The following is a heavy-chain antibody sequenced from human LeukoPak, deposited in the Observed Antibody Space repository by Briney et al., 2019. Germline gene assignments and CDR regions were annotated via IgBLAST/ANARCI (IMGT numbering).Heavy chain of an antibody. J-gene: IGHJ4*02. Sequence: ASVKVSCKVSGYTLTELSMHWVRQAPGKGLEWMGGFDPEDGETIYAQTFQGRISLTEDTFTDTAILELSSLRSDDTAVYYCATTRYDFWSGTPMRYWGQGTLVSVSS. CDR1: GYTLTELS. CDR3: ATTRYDFWSGTPMRY. CDR2: FDPEDGET. V-gene: IGHV1-24*01. D-gene: IGHD3-3*01.